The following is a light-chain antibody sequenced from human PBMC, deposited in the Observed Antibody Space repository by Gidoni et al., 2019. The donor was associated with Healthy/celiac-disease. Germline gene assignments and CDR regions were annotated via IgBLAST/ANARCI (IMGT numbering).Light chain of an antibody. CDR2: SNN. CDR3: AAWDDSLNAYV. Sequence: QSVLTHPPSASGTPGQRVTISCSGSSSNIGRNTVNWYQQLPGTAPNLLIYSNNQRPSGVPDRFSGSKSGTSASLAISGLQSEDEADYYCAAWDDSLNAYVFGTGTKVTVL. CDR1: SSNIGRNT. V-gene: IGLV1-44*01. J-gene: IGLJ1*01.